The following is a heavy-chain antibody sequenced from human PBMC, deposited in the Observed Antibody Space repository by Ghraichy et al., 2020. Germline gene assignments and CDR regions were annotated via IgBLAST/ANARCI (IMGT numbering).Heavy chain of an antibody. V-gene: IGHV4-4*02. CDR2: IPHSGRT. D-gene: IGHD3-10*01. CDR3: ARTSYFGSAFDP. CDR1: GGSIISNHR. J-gene: IGHJ5*02. Sequence: SETLSLTCAVSGGSIISNHRWSWLRQPPGKGLEWIAEIPHSGRTNYNSSLKSRVTISVDKSKNQFSLQLSSVPAADTAVYYCARTSYFGSAFDPWGQGTLITVTS.